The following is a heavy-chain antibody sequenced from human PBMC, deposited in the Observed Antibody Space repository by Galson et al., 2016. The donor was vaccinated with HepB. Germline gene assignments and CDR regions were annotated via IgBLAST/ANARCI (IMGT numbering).Heavy chain of an antibody. CDR1: GFTFSSNS. D-gene: IGHD3-16*01. Sequence: SLRLSCAASGFTFSSNSMEWVRQAPGMGLEWVAYSRGSSSTTQYADSVKGRFTISRDNAKNSLYLQMNSLRAEDTAVYYCAKRGGSRDFDYWGQGILVTVSS. CDR2: SRGSSSTT. J-gene: IGHJ4*02. CDR3: AKRGGSRDFDY. V-gene: IGHV3-48*04.